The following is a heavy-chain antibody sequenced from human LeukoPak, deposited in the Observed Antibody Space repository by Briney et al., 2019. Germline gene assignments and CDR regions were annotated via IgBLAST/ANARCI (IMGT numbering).Heavy chain of an antibody. V-gene: IGHV1-69*02. CDR1: GGTFSSYT. CDR3: ASMDYDSSGYYRTLYYFDY. J-gene: IGHJ4*02. D-gene: IGHD3-22*01. CDR2: IIPILGIA. Sequence: ASVKVSCKASGGTFSSYTISWVRQAPGQGLEWMGRIIPILGIANYAQKFQGRVTITADKSTSTAYMELSSLRSEDTAVYYCASMDYDSSGYYRTLYYFDYWGQGTLVTVSS.